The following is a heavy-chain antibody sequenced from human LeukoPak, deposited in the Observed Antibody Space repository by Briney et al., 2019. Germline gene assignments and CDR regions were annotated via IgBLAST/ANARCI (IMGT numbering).Heavy chain of an antibody. CDR2: IYYSGST. Sequence: SETLSLTCTVSGGSISSYYWSWIRQPPGKGPEWIGYIYYSGSTNYNPSLKSRVTISVDTSKNQFSLKLRSVTAADTAVYYCARQRDYFYGLDVWGQGTTVTVSS. V-gene: IGHV4-59*08. CDR3: ARQRDYFYGLDV. CDR1: GGSISSYY. J-gene: IGHJ6*02.